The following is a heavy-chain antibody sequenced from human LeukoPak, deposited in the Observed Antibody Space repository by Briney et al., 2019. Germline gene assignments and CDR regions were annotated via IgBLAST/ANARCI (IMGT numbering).Heavy chain of an antibody. CDR2: IYYSGST. CDR3: ARGYYSYDL. CDR1: GGSISSHY. J-gene: IGHJ2*01. D-gene: IGHD3-10*01. V-gene: IGHV4-59*11. Sequence: SQTLSLTCTVSGGSISSHYWSWIRQPPGKGLEWIGYIYYSGSTNYNPSLKSRVTMSVDTSKNQFSLKLTSVTAADTAVYYCARGYYSYDLWGRGTLVTVSS.